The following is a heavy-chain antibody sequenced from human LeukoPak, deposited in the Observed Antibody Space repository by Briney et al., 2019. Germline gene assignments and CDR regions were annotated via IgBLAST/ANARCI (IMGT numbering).Heavy chain of an antibody. Sequence: RPGRSLRLSCAASGFTFSSYGMHWVRQAPGKGLEWVAVISYDGSNKYYADSVKGRFTISRDNSKNTLYLQMNSLRAEDTAVYYCARELIRSGSFDIWGQGTMVTVSS. D-gene: IGHD1-14*01. V-gene: IGHV3-30*03. CDR1: GFTFSSYG. CDR3: ARELIRSGSFDI. CDR2: ISYDGSNK. J-gene: IGHJ3*02.